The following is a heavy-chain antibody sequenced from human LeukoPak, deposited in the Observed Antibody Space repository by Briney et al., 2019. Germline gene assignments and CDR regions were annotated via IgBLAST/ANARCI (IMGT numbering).Heavy chain of an antibody. CDR1: GFAFSSSW. CDR3: ASEDWFHFDY. V-gene: IGHV3-7*03. Sequence: GSLRLSCAASGFAFSSSWMNWVRQAPGKGLEWVANINKDATAKYYVDSVKGRFTISRDNAKNSLYLQMNGLRAEDTAVYYCASEDWFHFDYWGQETLVTVSS. J-gene: IGHJ4*02. D-gene: IGHD3-10*01. CDR2: INKDATAK.